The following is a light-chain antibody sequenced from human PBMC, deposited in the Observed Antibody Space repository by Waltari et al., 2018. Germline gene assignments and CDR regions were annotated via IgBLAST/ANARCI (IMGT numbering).Light chain of an antibody. Sequence: DIQMTQSPSSLSASIGDRVTITCRASQSIGAYLNWYQQKPGKAPELLIYAAFTLQTGVPSRFSGSASGTDFTLTISSLHPEDFATYYCQQSYITPPLTFGGGTRVEIK. J-gene: IGKJ4*01. CDR1: QSIGAY. CDR3: QQSYITPPLT. CDR2: AAF. V-gene: IGKV1-39*01.